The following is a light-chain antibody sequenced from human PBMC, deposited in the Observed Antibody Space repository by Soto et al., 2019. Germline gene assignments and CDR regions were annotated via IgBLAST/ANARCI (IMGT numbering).Light chain of an antibody. V-gene: IGKV3-11*01. CDR1: QSVSSY. Sequence: EIVLTQSPATLSLSPGERATLSCRASQSVSSYLAWYQQKPGQAPRLLIYDASNRATGIPARFSGSGSGTDFTRTISSLEPEDFAVYYCQLRSNWPPLWTFGQGTKVEIK. J-gene: IGKJ1*01. CDR2: DAS. CDR3: QLRSNWPPLWT.